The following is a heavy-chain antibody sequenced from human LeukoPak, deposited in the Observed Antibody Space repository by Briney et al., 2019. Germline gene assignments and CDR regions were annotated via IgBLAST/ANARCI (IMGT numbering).Heavy chain of an antibody. Sequence: GGSLRLSCAASGFTFSNYRMSWVRQAPGKGLEWVSYISSSSSTIYYADSVKGRFTISRDNAKNSLYLQMNRLRAEDTAVYYCAEVGITIIGGVWGKGTTVTISS. V-gene: IGHV3-48*04. J-gene: IGHJ6*04. D-gene: IGHD3-10*02. CDR1: GFTFSNYR. CDR3: AEVGITIIGGV. CDR2: ISSSSSTI.